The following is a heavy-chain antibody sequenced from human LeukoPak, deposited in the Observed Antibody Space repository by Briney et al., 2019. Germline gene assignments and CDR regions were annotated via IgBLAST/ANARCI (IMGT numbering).Heavy chain of an antibody. CDR2: IANSGGST. V-gene: IGHV3-23*01. D-gene: IGHD1/OR15-1a*01. CDR3: AKSHSVEQRGYFDY. CDR1: GFTCSTYA. Sequence: QPGGSLGLSCAASGFTCSTYAMSWVRQVPGKGLEWVSTIANSGGSTYYADSVKGRFTISRDNSKNTLYLQMNSLRAEDTAVYYCAKSHSVEQRGYFDYWGQGTLVTVSS. J-gene: IGHJ4*02.